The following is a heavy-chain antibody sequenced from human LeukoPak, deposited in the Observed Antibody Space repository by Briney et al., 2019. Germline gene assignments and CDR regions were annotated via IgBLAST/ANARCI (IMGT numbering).Heavy chain of an antibody. V-gene: IGHV4-4*07. J-gene: IGHJ3*02. CDR1: GGSISSYY. CDR3: ARKDLAVAGYDAFDI. D-gene: IGHD6-19*01. CDR2: IYTSGST. Sequence: SETLSPTCTVSGGSISSYYWSWIRQPAGKGLEWIGRIYTSGSTDYNPSLKSRVTMSVDTSKNQFSLKLSSVTAADTAVYYCARKDLAVAGYDAFDIWGQGTMVTVSS.